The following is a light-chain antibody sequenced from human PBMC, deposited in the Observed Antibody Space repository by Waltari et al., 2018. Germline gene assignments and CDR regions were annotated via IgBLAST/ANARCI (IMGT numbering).Light chain of an antibody. V-gene: IGLV2-8*01. CDR1: SSDVGGYNY. J-gene: IGLJ3*02. Sequence: QSALTQPPSASGSPGQSVTISCTGTSSDVGGYNYVSWYQQHPGKAPKLMIYEVSKRPSGVPDRFSGSKSGNTASLTVSGLQAEDEADYYCNSYAGSNNLTFGGGTKLTVL. CDR2: EVS. CDR3: NSYAGSNNLT.